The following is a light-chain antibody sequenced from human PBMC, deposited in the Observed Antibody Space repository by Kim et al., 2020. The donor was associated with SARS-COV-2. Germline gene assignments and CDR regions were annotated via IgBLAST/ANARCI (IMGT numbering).Light chain of an antibody. Sequence: ELTQPPSVSVSPGQTTSIICSGDKLGSKFAFWYQQRPGQSPVLVIHQDTKRPSGIPERFSGSNSGNTATLTISGTQTMDEADYYCQAWDSNTVVFGGGTQLTVL. V-gene: IGLV3-1*01. CDR1: KLGSKF. CDR3: QAWDSNTVV. CDR2: QDT. J-gene: IGLJ2*01.